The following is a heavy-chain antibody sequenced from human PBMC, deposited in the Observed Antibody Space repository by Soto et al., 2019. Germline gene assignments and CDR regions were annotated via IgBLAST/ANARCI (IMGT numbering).Heavy chain of an antibody. CDR2: ISSSSSYI. Sequence: EVQLVESGGGLVKPGGSLRLSCAASGFTFSSYSMNWVRQAPGKGLEWVSSISSSSSYIYYADSVKGRFTISRDNAKNSLYLQMNSLRAEDTAVYYCAQRTGSSWSWYFDLWGRGTLVTVSS. D-gene: IGHD6-13*01. CDR3: AQRTGSSWSWYFDL. CDR1: GFTFSSYS. V-gene: IGHV3-21*01. J-gene: IGHJ2*01.